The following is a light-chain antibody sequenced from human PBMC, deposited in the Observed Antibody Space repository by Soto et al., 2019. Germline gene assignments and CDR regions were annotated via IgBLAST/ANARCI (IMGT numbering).Light chain of an antibody. CDR2: GAS. V-gene: IGKV3-20*01. CDR3: QQYGSSLFT. Sequence: EIVLTQSPGTLSLSPGERATLSRRASQSVSNSYLAWYQQKPGHAPRLLIYGASTRATGIPDRFSGSGSGTDFTLTISRLEPEDFAVYYCQQYGSSLFTFGPGTKVDIK. CDR1: QSVSNSY. J-gene: IGKJ3*01.